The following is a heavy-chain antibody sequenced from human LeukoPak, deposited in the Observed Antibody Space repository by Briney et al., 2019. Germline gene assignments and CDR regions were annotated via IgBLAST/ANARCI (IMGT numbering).Heavy chain of an antibody. J-gene: IGHJ4*02. CDR1: GGSISTYY. D-gene: IGHD3-22*01. CDR2: IYDSGST. CDR3: VRQGANSGYYLFDY. Sequence: SETLSLTCTVSGGSISTYYCSWIRQPPGKGLEWIGYIYDSGSTNYNPSLKSRVTISVDTSKNQFSLKLSSVTAADTATYYCVRQGANSGYYLFDYWGQGHLVIVSS. V-gene: IGHV4-59*08.